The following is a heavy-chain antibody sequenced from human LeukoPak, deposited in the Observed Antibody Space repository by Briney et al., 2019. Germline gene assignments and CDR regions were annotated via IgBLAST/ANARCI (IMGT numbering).Heavy chain of an antibody. Sequence: PGGSLRLSCVASGFTVSSNYMSWVRQAPGKGLEWVSVIYSGGSTYYADSVKGRFTISRDNSKNTLYLQMNSLRAEDTAVYYCASTQYLLQVAFDIWGQGTMVTVSS. CDR2: IYSGGST. CDR1: GFTVSSNY. D-gene: IGHD3-22*01. CDR3: ASTQYLLQVAFDI. V-gene: IGHV3-66*01. J-gene: IGHJ3*02.